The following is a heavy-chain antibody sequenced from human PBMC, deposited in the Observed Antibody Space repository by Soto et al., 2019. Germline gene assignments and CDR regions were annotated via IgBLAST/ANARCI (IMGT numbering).Heavy chain of an antibody. D-gene: IGHD2-21*02. CDR2: VNSDERII. CDR3: VCFECGRTAVVTAMEANGY. CDR1: GFTFSSYW. V-gene: IGHV3-74*01. Sequence: VQLVASGGGLVQPGGSLRLSYAASGFTFSSYWMHWVRQGPGKGLVWVARVNSDERIISYADSVKGRFTISRDNAKNTLYLQMSSLRVEDTALYYCVCFECGRTAVVTAMEANGYWGQGTVVTVSS. J-gene: IGHJ4*02.